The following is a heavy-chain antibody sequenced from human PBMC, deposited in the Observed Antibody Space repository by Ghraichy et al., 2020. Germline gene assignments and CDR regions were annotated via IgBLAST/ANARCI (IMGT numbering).Heavy chain of an antibody. V-gene: IGHV3-23*01. CDR2: ISGSGGST. D-gene: IGHD3-10*01. J-gene: IGHJ3*02. CDR1: GFTFSSYA. CDR3: AKDKGIPSTVDAFDI. Sequence: LSLTCAASGFTFSSYAMSWVRQAPGKGLEWVSAISGSGGSTYYADSVKGRFTISRDNSKNTLYLQMNSLRADDTAVYYCAKDKGIPSTVDAFDIWGQGTMVTVSS.